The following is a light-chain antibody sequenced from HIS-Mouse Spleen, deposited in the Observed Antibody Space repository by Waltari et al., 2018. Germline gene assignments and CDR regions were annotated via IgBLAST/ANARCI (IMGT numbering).Light chain of an antibody. CDR3: CSYAGSSTWV. Sequence: QSALTQPASVSGSPGQSITISCTETSSDGGSYTLVPCYPPHRGKAPKLKIYEGSKRPSGVSNRFSGSKSGNTASLTISGLQAEDEADYYCCSYAGSSTWVFGGGTKLTVL. V-gene: IGLV2-23*01. J-gene: IGLJ3*02. CDR1: SSDGGSYTL. CDR2: EGS.